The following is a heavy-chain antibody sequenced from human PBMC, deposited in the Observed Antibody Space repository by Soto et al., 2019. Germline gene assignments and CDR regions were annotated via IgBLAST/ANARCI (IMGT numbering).Heavy chain of an antibody. CDR1: GGSIRSSNW. J-gene: IGHJ3*02. Sequence: SETLSLTCAVSGGSIRSSNWWSWVRQPPGKGLEWIGEIYHSGSTNYNPSLKSRVTISVDKSKNQFSLKLNPVTAADTALYYCAREPIVGAIRQDAFDIWGQGTMVTVSS. D-gene: IGHD1-26*01. CDR3: AREPIVGAIRQDAFDI. V-gene: IGHV4-4*02. CDR2: IYHSGST.